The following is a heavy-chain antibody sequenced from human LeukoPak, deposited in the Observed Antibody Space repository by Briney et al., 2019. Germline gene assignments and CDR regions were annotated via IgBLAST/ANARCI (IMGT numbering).Heavy chain of an antibody. Sequence: GGSLRLSCAASGFTFSSYAMSWVRQAPGKGLEWVANINQDGSEKYYVDSVKGRFTISRDNAKNSLYLQMNSLRAEDTALYYCAKVGYCSGGSCFLGYYGMDVWGQGTTVTVSS. CDR3: AKVGYCSGGSCFLGYYGMDV. V-gene: IGHV3-7*03. CDR2: INQDGSEK. CDR1: GFTFSSYA. D-gene: IGHD2-15*01. J-gene: IGHJ6*02.